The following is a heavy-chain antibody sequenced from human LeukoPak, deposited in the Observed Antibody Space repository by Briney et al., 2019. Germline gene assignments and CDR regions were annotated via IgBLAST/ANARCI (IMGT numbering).Heavy chain of an antibody. Sequence: ASVKVSCKASGYTFTSYYMHWVRQAPGQGLEWMGIINPTTGDTTYAQKFQGRLTMTRDMSTSTVYMELSSLTSEDTAVFYCARYGLSTVWQGGWHAFDIWGQGTVVTVSS. CDR1: GYTFTSYY. CDR2: INPTTGDT. V-gene: IGHV1-46*01. CDR3: ARYGLSTVWQGGWHAFDI. J-gene: IGHJ3*02. D-gene: IGHD3-3*02.